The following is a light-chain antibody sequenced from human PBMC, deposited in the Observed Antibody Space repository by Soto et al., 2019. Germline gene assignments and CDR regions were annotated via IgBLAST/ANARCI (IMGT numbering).Light chain of an antibody. V-gene: IGKV3-20*01. CDR2: GTF. CDR3: QQYGSAPYT. J-gene: IGKJ2*01. CDR1: QSISSSS. Sequence: EIVLTQSPGTLSLSPGERATLSCRASQSISSSSLAWYQQKPGQAPRLLIYGTFNRATGIQDRFSGSGSGTDFTLTSSRLEPEDFAVYFCQQYGSAPYTFCQGTKLEI.